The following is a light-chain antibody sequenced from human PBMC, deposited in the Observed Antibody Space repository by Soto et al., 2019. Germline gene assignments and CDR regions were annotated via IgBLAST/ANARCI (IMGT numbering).Light chain of an antibody. CDR2: KAS. CDR3: QQLNTLPFT. J-gene: IGKJ5*01. CDR1: QSISSW. V-gene: IGKV1-5*03. Sequence: DIQMTHSPSTLSASVGDRVTITCRASQSISSWLAWYQQKPGKAPKLLIYKASSLESGVPSRFSGSGSGTEFTLTISGLLPEDFATYHCQQLNTLPFTFGQGTRLEIK.